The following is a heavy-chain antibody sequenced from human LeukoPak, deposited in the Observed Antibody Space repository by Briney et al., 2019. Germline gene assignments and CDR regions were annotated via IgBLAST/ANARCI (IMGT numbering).Heavy chain of an antibody. J-gene: IGHJ4*02. CDR2: INPSGGST. CDR3: AVVRFAKTFFDY. CDR1: GYTFTSYY. D-gene: IGHD4-23*01. Sequence: ASVKVSCKASGYTFTSYYMHWVRQAPGQGLEWMGIINPSGGSTSYAQKFQGRVTMTRDTSTSTVCMEPSSLRSEDTAVYYCAVVRFAKTFFDYWGQGTLVTVSS. V-gene: IGHV1-46*01.